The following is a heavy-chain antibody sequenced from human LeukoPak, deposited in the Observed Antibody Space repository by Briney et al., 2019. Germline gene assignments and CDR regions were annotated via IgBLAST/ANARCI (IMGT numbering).Heavy chain of an antibody. Sequence: GGPLRLSCAPSGFTFSDYLMTWVRQAPGKGLEWVANIKEDGSEKYYVDSVKGRFTISRDNARKSLYLQMNSLRVDDTAMYYCARDGSSRPSEYWGQGILVTVSS. J-gene: IGHJ4*02. V-gene: IGHV3-7*01. CDR1: GFTFSDYL. CDR3: ARDGSSRPSEY. CDR2: IKEDGSEK. D-gene: IGHD6-6*01.